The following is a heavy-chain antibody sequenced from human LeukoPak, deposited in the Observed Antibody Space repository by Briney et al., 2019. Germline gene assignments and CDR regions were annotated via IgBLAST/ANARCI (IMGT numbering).Heavy chain of an antibody. CDR2: IYTRGST. CDR1: GGSISSDNYY. V-gene: IGHV4-61*02. CDR3: AKHPWFGEFWYFDL. D-gene: IGHD3-10*01. Sequence: SETLSLTCTVSGGSISSDNYYWSWIRQPAGKGLEWIGRIYTRGSTNYNPSLKSRVTMSLDTSKNQFSLNLSSVTAADTAVYYCAKHPWFGEFWYFDLWGRGTLVTVSS. J-gene: IGHJ2*01.